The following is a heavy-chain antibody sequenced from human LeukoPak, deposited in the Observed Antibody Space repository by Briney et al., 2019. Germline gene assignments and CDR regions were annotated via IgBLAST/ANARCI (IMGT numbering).Heavy chain of an antibody. D-gene: IGHD3-22*01. CDR3: ARANLYYDSSGYFDY. CDR1: GGSFSGYY. V-gene: IGHV4-34*01. CDR2: INHSGST. Sequence: SETLSLTCAVYGGSFSGYYWNWIRQPPGKGLEWIGEINHSGSTNYNPSLKSRVTISVDTSKNQFSLKLSSVTAADTAVYYCARANLYYDSSGYFDYWGQGTLVTVSS. J-gene: IGHJ4*02.